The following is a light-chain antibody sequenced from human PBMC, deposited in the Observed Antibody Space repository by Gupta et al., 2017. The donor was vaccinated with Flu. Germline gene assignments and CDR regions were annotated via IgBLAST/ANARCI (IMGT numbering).Light chain of an antibody. Sequence: SYALTQPLSLPVALGQTARITCGGDNIGANSVHWYQQRPGQAPQLIIYKNNKRPSGLPDRFSGSNSGSTATLTIDGAQAGDEADYYCQVWVSSNAFFGGGTKLTVL. J-gene: IGLJ2*01. CDR3: QVWVSSNAF. CDR1: NIGANS. CDR2: KNN. V-gene: IGLV3-9*01.